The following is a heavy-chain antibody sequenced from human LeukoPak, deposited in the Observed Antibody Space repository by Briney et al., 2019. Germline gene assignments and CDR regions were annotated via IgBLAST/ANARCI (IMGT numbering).Heavy chain of an antibody. CDR1: GFTFSSYS. Sequence: PGGSLRLSCAASGFTFSSYSMSWVRQAPGKGLEWVSAISGSGGSTYYADSVKGRFTISRDNSKNTLYLQMNSLRAEDTAVYYCGKVPGPVAGRSFRGYWGQGTLVTVSS. CDR3: GKVPGPVAGRSFRGY. CDR2: ISGSGGST. J-gene: IGHJ4*02. D-gene: IGHD6-19*01. V-gene: IGHV3-23*01.